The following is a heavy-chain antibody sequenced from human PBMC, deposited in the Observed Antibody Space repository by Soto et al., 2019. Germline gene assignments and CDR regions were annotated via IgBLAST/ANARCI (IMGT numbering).Heavy chain of an antibody. CDR1: GFTFSSYG. D-gene: IGHD2-15*01. CDR3: ARGGGEVVAATYFQH. Sequence: GGSLRLSCAASGFTFSSYGMHWVRQAPGKGLEWVAVISYDGSNKYYVDSVKGRFTISRDNSKNTMSLQMNSLRVEDTAVYYCARGGGEVVAATYFQHWGQGTLVTVSS. V-gene: IGHV3-30*03. CDR2: ISYDGSNK. J-gene: IGHJ1*01.